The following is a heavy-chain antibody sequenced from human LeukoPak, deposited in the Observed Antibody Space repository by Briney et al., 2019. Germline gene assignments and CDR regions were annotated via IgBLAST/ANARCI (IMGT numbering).Heavy chain of an antibody. D-gene: IGHD4-23*01. CDR3: ARWYQGGY. CDR1: GFTFSSYV. CDR2: ISGSGANT. V-gene: IGHV3-23*01. J-gene: IGHJ4*02. Sequence: GGSLRLSCAASGFTFSSYVMSWVRQAPGKGLEWVSEISGSGANTYYADSVKGRFSTSRDNSKNTLYMQMNSLRVEDTAVYYCARWYQGGYWGQGTLVTVSS.